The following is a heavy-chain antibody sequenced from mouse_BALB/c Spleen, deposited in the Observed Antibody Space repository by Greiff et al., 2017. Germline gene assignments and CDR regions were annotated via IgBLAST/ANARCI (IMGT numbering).Heavy chain of an antibody. CDR1: GYAFTSYN. J-gene: IGHJ3*01. V-gene: IGHV1-39*01. D-gene: IGHD2-4*01. CDR2: INPYYGST. Sequence: VQLQQSGPELVKPGASVKVSCKASGYAFTSYNMYWVKQSHGKSLEWIGNINPYYGSTSYNLKFKGKATLTVDKSSSTAYMQLNSLTSEDSAVYYCAADYDDGSWFAYWGQGTLVTVSA. CDR3: AADYDDGSWFAY.